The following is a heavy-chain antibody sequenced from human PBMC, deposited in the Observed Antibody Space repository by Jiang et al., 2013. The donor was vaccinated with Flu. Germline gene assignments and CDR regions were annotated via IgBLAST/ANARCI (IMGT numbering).Heavy chain of an antibody. CDR3: ARASMVNLSVDY. D-gene: IGHD5-18*01. J-gene: IGHJ4*02. CDR1: GGSMSSGGYY. Sequence: VQLVESGPGLVKPSQTLSLTCTVSGGSMSSGGYYWSWIRQHPGKGLEWIGYIYNSGSTYYNPSLKSLVTISVDTSNNQFSLKLSSVTAADTAVYYCARASMVNLSVDYWGQGTLVTVSS. CDR2: IYNSGST. V-gene: IGHV4-31*01.